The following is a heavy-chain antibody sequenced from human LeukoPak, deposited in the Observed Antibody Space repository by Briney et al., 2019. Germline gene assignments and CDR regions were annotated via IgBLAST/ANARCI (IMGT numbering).Heavy chain of an antibody. D-gene: IGHD1-26*01. CDR3: ARAPLSPILIHSGSYFQH. CDR2: IYYSGTT. Sequence: SGTLSLTCTVSGGSITNDNYYWAWIRQPPGKGLEWIGSIYYSGTTNYNPSLKSRVTMSVDTSKNQFSLKLSSVTAADTAVYYCARAPLSPILIHSGSYFQHWGQGTLITVSS. J-gene: IGHJ1*01. V-gene: IGHV4-39*07. CDR1: GGSITNDNYY.